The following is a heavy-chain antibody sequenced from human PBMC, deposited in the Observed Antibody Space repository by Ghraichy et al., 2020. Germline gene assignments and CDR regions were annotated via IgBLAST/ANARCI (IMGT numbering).Heavy chain of an antibody. V-gene: IGHV3-30*03. J-gene: IGHJ6*02. D-gene: IGHD3-10*01. CDR1: GFTFSIYV. CDR3: ARDEGAYYYGSGTYDYGMDV. CDR2: ISYDGSNK. Sequence: GSLRLSCAASGFTFSIYVMHWVRQAPGKGLEWVATISYDGSNKYYADSVKGRFTISRDNSKNTLYLQMNSLRAEDTAVYYCARDEGAYYYGSGTYDYGMDVWGQGTTVTVSS.